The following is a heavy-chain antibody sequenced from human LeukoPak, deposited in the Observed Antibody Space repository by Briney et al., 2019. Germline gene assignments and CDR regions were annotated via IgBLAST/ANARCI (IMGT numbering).Heavy chain of an antibody. Sequence: SETLSLTCTVSGGSISSNKYYWGWIRQPPGKGLEWIGSIYYSGSTYYNPTLKSRVTIFVDTSKDQFSLKLSSVTAADTAVYYCATPYSGGYQGLDIWGQGTMVTVSS. D-gene: IGHD1-26*01. J-gene: IGHJ3*02. CDR3: ATPYSGGYQGLDI. CDR1: GGSISSNKYY. CDR2: IYYSGST. V-gene: IGHV4-39*01.